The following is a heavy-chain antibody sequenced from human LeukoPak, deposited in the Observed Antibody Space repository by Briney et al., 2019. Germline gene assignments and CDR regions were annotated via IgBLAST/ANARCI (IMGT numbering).Heavy chain of an antibody. CDR1: GFTFSSYS. D-gene: IGHD3-22*01. CDR2: ISSSSYI. J-gene: IGHJ4*02. CDR3: ARNPADDSSGYSLGY. Sequence: AGGSLRLSCAASGFTFSSYSMNWVRQAPGKGLEWVSSISSSSYIYYADSVKGRFTISRDNAKNSLYLQMNSLRAEDTAVYYCARNPADDSSGYSLGYWGQGTLVTVSS. V-gene: IGHV3-21*01.